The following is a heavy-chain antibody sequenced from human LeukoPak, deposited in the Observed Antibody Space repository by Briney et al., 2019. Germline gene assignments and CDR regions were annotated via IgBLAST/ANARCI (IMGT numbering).Heavy chain of an antibody. CDR2: ISGSGGST. J-gene: IGHJ4*02. CDR1: GFTFNTYA. CDR3: AKDGTMVRGVITGGYYFDY. V-gene: IGHV3-23*01. Sequence: GGSLRLSCAASGFTFNTYAMSWVRQAPGKGLEWVSAISGSGGSTYYADSVKGRFTISRDNSKNTLYLQMNSLRAEDTAVYYCAKDGTMVRGVITGGYYFDYWGQGTLVTVSS. D-gene: IGHD3-10*01.